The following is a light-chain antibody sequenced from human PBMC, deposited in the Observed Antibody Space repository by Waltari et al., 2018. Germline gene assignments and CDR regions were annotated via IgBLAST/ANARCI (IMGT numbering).Light chain of an antibody. V-gene: IGLV2-14*01. CDR3: SSYTRRSYWV. J-gene: IGLJ3*02. Sequence: QSALTQPASVSGSPGQSITISCTGTRRDVGFYDFVSCFQQHPGKAPKVMIYNVNNRPSGVSNRFSGSKSANTASLTISGLQAEDEADYYCSSYTRRSYWVFGGGTQLTVL. CDR1: RRDVGFYDF. CDR2: NVN.